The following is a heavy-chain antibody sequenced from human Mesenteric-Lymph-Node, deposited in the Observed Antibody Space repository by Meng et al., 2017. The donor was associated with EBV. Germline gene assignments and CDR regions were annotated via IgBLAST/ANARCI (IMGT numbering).Heavy chain of an antibody. CDR3: ARGSGSYYDFDY. Sequence: VQMQQSCPGLVKPSQTLSLTCAISGDSVSTDTVAWNWIRQSPSRGLEWLGRTYYRSKWYNDYAVSVKSRITINPDTSKNQFSLQLNSVTPEDTAVYYCARGSGSYYDFDYWGQGTLVTVSS. J-gene: IGHJ4*02. CDR1: GDSVSTDTVA. V-gene: IGHV6-1*02. D-gene: IGHD1-26*01. CDR2: TYYRSKWYN.